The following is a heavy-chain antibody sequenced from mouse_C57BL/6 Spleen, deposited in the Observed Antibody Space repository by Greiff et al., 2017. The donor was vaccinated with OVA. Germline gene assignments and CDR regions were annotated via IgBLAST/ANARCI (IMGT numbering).Heavy chain of an antibody. Sequence: QVQLQQSGPGLVQPSQSLSITCTVSGFSLTSYGVHWVRQSPGKGLEWLGVIWSGGSTDYNAAFISRLSISKANSKSQVFFKRNSLQADDTAIYYCARTTFHNWEGFAYWGQGTLVTVSA. D-gene: IGHD4-1*01. CDR3: ARTTFHNWEGFAY. CDR1: GFSLTSYG. V-gene: IGHV2-2*01. CDR2: IWSGGST. J-gene: IGHJ3*01.